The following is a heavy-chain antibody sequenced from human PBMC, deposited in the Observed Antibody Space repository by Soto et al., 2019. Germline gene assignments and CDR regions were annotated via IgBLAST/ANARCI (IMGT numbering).Heavy chain of an antibody. CDR3: AKPSVPRQRKTVTFDF. CDR2: ISGSGGST. J-gene: IGHJ5*01. D-gene: IGHD4-17*01. V-gene: IGHV3-23*01. CDR1: GFTFSSYA. Sequence: EVQLLESGGGLVQPGGSLRLSCAASGFTFSSYAMSWVRQAPGKGLEWVSAISGSGGSTYYADSVKGRFTISRDNAKNARDLQMNRRRAEDTAVYYCAKPSVPRQRKTVTFDFWGQGTLVTVSS.